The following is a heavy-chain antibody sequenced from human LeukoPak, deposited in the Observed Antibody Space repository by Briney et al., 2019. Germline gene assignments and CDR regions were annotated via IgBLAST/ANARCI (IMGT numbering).Heavy chain of an antibody. CDR3: ARGTVETPGFDF. CDR2: LSHDGNNE. Sequence: PGRSLRLSCAGSGFTFSNYALHWVRQAPGKGLEWVSALSHDGNNEYFAESVKGRFTISRDNSKNTLYLQLNSLRPDDTAVYYCARGTVETPGFDFWGQGTLVTVSS. D-gene: IGHD4-23*01. J-gene: IGHJ4*02. V-gene: IGHV3-30-3*01. CDR1: GFTFSNYA.